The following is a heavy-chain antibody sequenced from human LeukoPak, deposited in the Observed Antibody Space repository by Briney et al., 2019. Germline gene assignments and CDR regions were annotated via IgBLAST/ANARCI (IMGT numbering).Heavy chain of an antibody. J-gene: IGHJ4*02. Sequence: PGRSLRLSCAASGFTFDDYAMHWVRQAPGKGLEWVSGISWNSGSIGYADSVKGRFTISRDNAKNSLYLQMNSLRAEDTAVYYCARDLRSYERSLGDYWGQGTLVTVSS. CDR3: ARDLRSYERSLGDY. V-gene: IGHV3-9*01. D-gene: IGHD3-22*01. CDR1: GFTFDDYA. CDR2: ISWNSGSI.